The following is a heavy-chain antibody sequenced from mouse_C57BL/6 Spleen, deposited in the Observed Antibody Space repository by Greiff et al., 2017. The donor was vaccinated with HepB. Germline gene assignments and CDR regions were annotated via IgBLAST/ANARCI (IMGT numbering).Heavy chain of an antibody. Sequence: QVQLQQSGAELVRPGASVTLSCKASGYTFTDYEMHWVKQTPVHGLEWIGAIDPETGGTAYNQKFKGKAILTADKSSSTAYMELRSLTSEDSAVYYCTTFITTVVAGFDYWGQGTTLTVSS. CDR2: IDPETGGT. J-gene: IGHJ2*01. D-gene: IGHD1-1*01. CDR1: GYTFTDYE. CDR3: TTFITTVVAGFDY. V-gene: IGHV1-15*01.